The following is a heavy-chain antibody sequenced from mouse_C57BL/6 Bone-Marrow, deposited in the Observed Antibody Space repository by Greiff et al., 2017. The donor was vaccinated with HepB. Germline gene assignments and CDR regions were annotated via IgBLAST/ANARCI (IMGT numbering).Heavy chain of an antibody. CDR3: ARGNYGSAWFAY. D-gene: IGHD2-2*01. J-gene: IGHJ3*01. CDR1: GYTFTSYW. Sequence: QVQLQQPGAELVKPGASVKLSCKASGYTFTSYWMHWVKQRPGQGLEWIGMIHPNSGSTNYNEKFKSNATLTVDKSSSTAYMQLSSLTSEDSAVYYCARGNYGSAWFAYWGQGTLVTVSA. CDR2: IHPNSGST. V-gene: IGHV1-64*01.